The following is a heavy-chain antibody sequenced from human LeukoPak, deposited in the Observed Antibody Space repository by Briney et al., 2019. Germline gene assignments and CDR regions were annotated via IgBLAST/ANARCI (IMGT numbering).Heavy chain of an antibody. J-gene: IGHJ3*02. CDR1: GFTFSSYG. D-gene: IGHD3-16*01. Sequence: GRSLRLSCAASGFTFSSYGMHWVRQAPGKGLEWVAVISYDGSNKYYADSVKGRFTISRDNSKNMLYLQMNSLRAEDTAVYYCAKVNYDYVWGSYHARAFDIWGQGTMVTVSS. V-gene: IGHV3-30*18. CDR2: ISYDGSNK. CDR3: AKVNYDYVWGSYHARAFDI.